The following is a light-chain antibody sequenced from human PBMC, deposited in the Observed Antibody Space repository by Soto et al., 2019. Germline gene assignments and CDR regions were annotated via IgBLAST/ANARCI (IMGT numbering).Light chain of an antibody. CDR3: QQANSFPLT. V-gene: IGKV1-12*01. Sequence: DIPMTQSPSSVSASVGDRVTITCRASQGISSWLGWYQQKPGKAPNLLIHTTSTLQSGVPSRFSGSGSGTDFTLTIISLQPEDFATYYCQQANSFPLTFGGGTKVEIK. CDR2: TTS. CDR1: QGISSW. J-gene: IGKJ4*01.